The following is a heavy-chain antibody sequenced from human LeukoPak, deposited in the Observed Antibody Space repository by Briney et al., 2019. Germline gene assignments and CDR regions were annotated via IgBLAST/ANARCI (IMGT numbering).Heavy chain of an antibody. CDR1: GYTLTELS. Sequence: ASVKVSCKVSGYTLTELSMHWVRQAPGKGLEWMGGFDPEDGETIYAQKFQGRVTMTEDTFTGTAYMELSSLRSEDTAVYYCATIDYGSGSYDAFDIWGQGTMVTVSS. CDR3: ATIDYGSGSYDAFDI. V-gene: IGHV1-24*01. J-gene: IGHJ3*02. D-gene: IGHD3-10*01. CDR2: FDPEDGET.